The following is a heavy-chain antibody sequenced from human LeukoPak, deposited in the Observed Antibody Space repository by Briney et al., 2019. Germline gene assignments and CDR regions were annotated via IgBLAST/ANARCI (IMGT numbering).Heavy chain of an antibody. J-gene: IGHJ3*02. CDR1: GFTFSKYW. CDR3: SRDANHYDSNRHYFDAFDI. D-gene: IGHD3-22*01. Sequence: GGSLRLSCAASGFTFSKYWMTWVRQAPGKGLEWVANIRGDGSVKYLLDSVKGRFTISRDNVKNSVSLEMNNLRAEDTAVYYCSRDANHYDSNRHYFDAFDIWGQGTMVTVSS. V-gene: IGHV3-7*01. CDR2: IRGDGSVK.